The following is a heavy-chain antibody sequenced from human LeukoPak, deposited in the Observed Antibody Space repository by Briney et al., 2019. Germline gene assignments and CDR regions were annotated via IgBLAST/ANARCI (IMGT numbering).Heavy chain of an antibody. CDR3: ARKPGDIAVAGIDY. CDR2: IYHSGST. V-gene: IGHV4-39*01. Sequence: SETLSLTCTVSGGSISSSFYYWGWIRQPPGKGLEWIGSIYHSGSTYYNPSLKSRVTISVDTSRNQFSLKLSSVTAADTAVYYCARKPGDIAVAGIDYWGQGTLVTVSS. J-gene: IGHJ4*02. CDR1: GGSISSSFYY. D-gene: IGHD6-19*01.